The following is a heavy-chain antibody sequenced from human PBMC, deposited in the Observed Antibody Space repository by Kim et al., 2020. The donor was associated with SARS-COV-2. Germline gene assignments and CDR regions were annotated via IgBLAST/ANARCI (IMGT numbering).Heavy chain of an antibody. CDR3: ARDTRDYYGMDV. J-gene: IGHJ6*02. V-gene: IGHV3-33*01. Sequence: YCSHSVKGRFSISRDNSKTTLYLQMNSRRAEDTAVYYCARDTRDYYGMDVWGQGTTVTVSS.